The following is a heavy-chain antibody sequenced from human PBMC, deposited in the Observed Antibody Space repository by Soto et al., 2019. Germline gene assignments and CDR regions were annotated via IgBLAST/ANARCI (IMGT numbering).Heavy chain of an antibody. V-gene: IGHV4-59*01. D-gene: IGHD1-26*01. CDR2: IYYSGST. CDR3: ARVIVGATGCDY. CDR1: GGSISSYY. J-gene: IGHJ4*02. Sequence: SETLSLTCTVSGGSISSYYWSWIRQPPGKGLEWIGYIYYSGSTNYNPSLKSRVTISVDTSKNQFSLKLSSVTAADTAVYYCARVIVGATGCDYWGQGTLVIVSS.